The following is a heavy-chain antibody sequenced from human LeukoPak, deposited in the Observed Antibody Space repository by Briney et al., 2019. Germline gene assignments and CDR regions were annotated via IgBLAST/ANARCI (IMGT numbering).Heavy chain of an antibody. Sequence: SETLSLTCAVYGGYFSGYYWSWIRQPPGKGLEWIGEINHSGSTNYNPSLKSRVTIAVDTSKNQFSLKLSSVTAADTAVYYCARLLRGGRDTPMVTMIVVRAKSGAFDIWGQGTMVTVSS. J-gene: IGHJ3*02. CDR3: ARLLRGGRDTPMVTMIVVRAKSGAFDI. CDR1: GGYFSGYY. V-gene: IGHV4-34*01. CDR2: INHSGST. D-gene: IGHD3-22*01.